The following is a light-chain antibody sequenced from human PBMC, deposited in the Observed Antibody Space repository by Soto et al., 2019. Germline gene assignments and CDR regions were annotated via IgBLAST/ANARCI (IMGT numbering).Light chain of an antibody. CDR1: QSVDRY. Sequence: EVVLTQSPDTLSLSPGETATLSCRASQSVDRYVAWYQKKLGQAPRLLIYDTYTRATGVGARFTGSGSATDFSLTSTSLETEDFAVYFCQQRGKWPSTFGPGTKVEMK. CDR2: DTY. CDR3: QQRGKWPST. V-gene: IGKV3-11*01. J-gene: IGKJ2*02.